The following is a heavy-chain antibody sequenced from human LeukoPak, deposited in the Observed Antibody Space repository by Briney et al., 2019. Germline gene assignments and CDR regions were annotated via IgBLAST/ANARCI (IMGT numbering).Heavy chain of an antibody. V-gene: IGHV4-61*02. CDR2: IYTSGST. Sequence: PSQTLSLTCTVSGGSISSGSFYWSWIRQPAGKGLEWIGRIYTSGSTNYNPSLKSRVTISVDTSENHVSLKLSSVTAADTAVYYCARARPFGTSLRYYYYYYYMDVWGKGTTVTVSS. D-gene: IGHD3-16*01. J-gene: IGHJ6*03. CDR3: ARARPFGTSLRYYYYYYYMDV. CDR1: GGSISSGSFY.